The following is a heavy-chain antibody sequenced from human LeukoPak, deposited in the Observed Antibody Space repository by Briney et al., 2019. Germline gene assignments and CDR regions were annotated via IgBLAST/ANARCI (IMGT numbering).Heavy chain of an antibody. V-gene: IGHV3-9*01. J-gene: IGHJ3*02. CDR2: ISWNSGSI. D-gene: IGHD1-14*01. CDR1: GFTFADYA. CDR3: AQDRANETESDAFNI. Sequence: VRYLRHSCAASGFTFADYAMHWVRKAPGKVLEWVSGISWNSGSIGCADAVKGRFSISRDKAKNSMYRQMNRLKAEDTALYYCAQDRANETESDAFNIWGQGTMVIVYS.